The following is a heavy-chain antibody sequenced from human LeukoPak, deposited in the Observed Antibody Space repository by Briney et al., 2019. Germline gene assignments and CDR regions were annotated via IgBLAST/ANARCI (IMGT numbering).Heavy chain of an antibody. CDR2: ISYDGNNK. CDR1: RFTFSSYA. J-gene: IGHJ4*02. CDR3: AKDRGAAGNSASDY. V-gene: IGHV3-30*18. D-gene: IGHD6-13*01. Sequence: PGGSLRLSCAASRFTFSSYAMSWVRQAPGKGLEWVAVISYDGNNKYYEDSVKGRFTISRDNSKNTLYLQMNSLRAEDTAVYYCAKDRGAAGNSASDYWGQGTLVTVSS.